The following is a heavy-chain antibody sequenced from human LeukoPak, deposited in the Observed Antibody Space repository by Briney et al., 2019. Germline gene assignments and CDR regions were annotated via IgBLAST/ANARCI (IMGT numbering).Heavy chain of an antibody. V-gene: IGHV3-23*01. CDR1: GFTFSSYA. Sequence: GGSLRLSCAASGFTFSSYAMSWVRQAPGKGLEWVSAISGSGGSTYYADSVKGRFTISRDNSKNTLYLQMNSLRAEDTAVYFCARETGRGPAHSWGKGTLVTVSS. J-gene: IGHJ4*02. CDR2: ISGSGGST. CDR3: ARETGRGPAHS.